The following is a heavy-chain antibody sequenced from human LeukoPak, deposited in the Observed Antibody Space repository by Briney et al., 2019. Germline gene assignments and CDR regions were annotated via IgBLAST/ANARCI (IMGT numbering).Heavy chain of an antibody. CDR3: AKDDNGPPDY. J-gene: IGHJ4*02. D-gene: IGHD1-14*01. V-gene: IGHV3-30*02. CDR2: IHFDGTHK. CDR1: GFTFSSYA. Sequence: PGGSLRLSCAASGFTFSSYAMHWVRQAPGKGLEWLALIHFDGTHKYYSDSVKGRFTISRDNSKNTLYLQMNSLRPEDTAVYYCAKDDNGPPDYWGQGILVTVSS.